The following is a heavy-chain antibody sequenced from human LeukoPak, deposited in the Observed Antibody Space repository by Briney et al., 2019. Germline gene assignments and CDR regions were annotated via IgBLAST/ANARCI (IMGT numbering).Heavy chain of an antibody. V-gene: IGHV4-31*01. CDR2: IHPSGIL. CDR3: SRGLDSRKLGY. CDR1: GASFNSDDQY. D-gene: IGHD3-22*01. Sequence: KTSETLSLTCTVSGASFNSDDQYWNWNRHRPGKGLEWIGSIHPSGILYNNPSLERPVTMSRDTSKNQFSLNLNSVTATDTAVYFCSRGLDSRKLGYWGQGILVTVSS. J-gene: IGHJ4*02.